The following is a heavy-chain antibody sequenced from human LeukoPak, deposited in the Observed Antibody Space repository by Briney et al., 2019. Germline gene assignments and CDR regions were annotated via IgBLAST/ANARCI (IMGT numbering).Heavy chain of an antibody. CDR1: GFTFSSYA. Sequence: GGSLRLSCAASGFTFSSYAIHWVRQAPGKGLEWVSAITDSGGGTFYADSVKGRFTISRDNSKNTLYLQMNSLRAEDAAIYYCAKGRDLDYWGQGALVTVSS. CDR3: AKGRDLDY. CDR2: ITDSGGGT. V-gene: IGHV3-23*01. J-gene: IGHJ4*02. D-gene: IGHD2-21*02.